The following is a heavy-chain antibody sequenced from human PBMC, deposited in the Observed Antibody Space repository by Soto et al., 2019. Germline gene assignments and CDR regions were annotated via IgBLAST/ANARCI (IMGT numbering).Heavy chain of an antibody. J-gene: IGHJ4*02. CDR2: ITTAGDT. Sequence: EVQLVESGGGLVQPGGSLRLSCAASGFLFSSYDMHWVRRATGNGLEWVSAITTAGDTYYPGSVKGRFTISRENAKNSLYLQMNSLRAEDTAVYYCVRNWNLDYWGQGILVTVSS. D-gene: IGHD1-1*01. CDR1: GFLFSSYD. V-gene: IGHV3-13*01. CDR3: VRNWNLDY.